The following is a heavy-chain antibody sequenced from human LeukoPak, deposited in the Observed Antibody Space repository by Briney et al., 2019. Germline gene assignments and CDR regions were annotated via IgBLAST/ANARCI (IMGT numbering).Heavy chain of an antibody. CDR1: GLTFSDYY. V-gene: IGHV3-11*01. CDR3: ARKGAPAVIPWGFDF. D-gene: IGHD2-2*01. CDR2: ISSSGNTI. Sequence: GGSLRLSCAASGLTFSDYYMSWIRQAPGKGLEWVSDISSSGNTIYYADSVTSRFTISRDNAKNSVYLQITSLGAEDTAVYYCARKGAPAVIPWGFDFWGQGTMVTVSS. J-gene: IGHJ3*01.